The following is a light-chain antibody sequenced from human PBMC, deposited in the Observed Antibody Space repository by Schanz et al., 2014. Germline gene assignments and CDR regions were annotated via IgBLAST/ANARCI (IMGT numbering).Light chain of an antibody. Sequence: QSVLTQPPSVSAAPGQKVTISCSGSSSNIGNNYVSWYQQLPGTAPKLLIYDNNKRPSEIPDRFSGSKSGTSATLGITGLQTGDEADYYCGTWDSSLSADWVFGGGTKLTVL. CDR2: DNN. CDR3: GTWDSSLSADWV. J-gene: IGLJ3*02. CDR1: SSNIGNNY. V-gene: IGLV1-51*01.